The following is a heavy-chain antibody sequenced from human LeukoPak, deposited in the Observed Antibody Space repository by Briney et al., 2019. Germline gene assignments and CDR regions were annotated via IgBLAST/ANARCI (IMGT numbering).Heavy chain of an antibody. CDR3: ARDAGYSYGWDTFDY. Sequence: PGGSLRLSCAGSGFNFNFYTMKWVRQAPGKGLEWVASISSSGSNIYYGDSVKGRFTISRDDAKNSVFLQMSSLRAEDTAVYYCARDAGYSYGWDTFDYWGQGTLVTVSS. CDR2: ISSSGSNI. V-gene: IGHV3-21*01. J-gene: IGHJ4*02. CDR1: GFNFNFYT. D-gene: IGHD5-18*01.